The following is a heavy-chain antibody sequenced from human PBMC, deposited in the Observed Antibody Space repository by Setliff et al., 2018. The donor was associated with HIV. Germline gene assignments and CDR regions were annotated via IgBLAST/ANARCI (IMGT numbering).Heavy chain of an antibody. J-gene: IGHJ3*02. CDR3: ATCLAPNQPPSNYDSSGSDAFDI. V-gene: IGHV1-45*02. Sequence: SVKVSCKASGYTFTYRYLHWVRQAPGQALEWMGWITPFNGNTNYAQKFQDRVTITRDRSMSTAYMELSSLRSEDTAMYYCATCLAPNQPPSNYDSSGSDAFDIWGQGTMVTVSS. D-gene: IGHD3-22*01. CDR2: ITPFNGNT. CDR1: GYTFTYRY.